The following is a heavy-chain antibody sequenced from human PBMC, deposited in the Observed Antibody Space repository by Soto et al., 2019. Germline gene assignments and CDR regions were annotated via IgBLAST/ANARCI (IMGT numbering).Heavy chain of an antibody. Sequence: QVQLQESGPGLVKPSGALSLTCAVSGGSISSSEWWSWVRQPPGKGLEWVGEISHSGSTNYNLSLKRRVTISIDKSKNHFSLRLNSVTAADTAVYYCASRAGTVPFWGQGILVTVSS. V-gene: IGHV4-4*02. J-gene: IGHJ4*02. CDR2: ISHSGST. CDR1: GGSISSSEW. D-gene: IGHD1-7*01. CDR3: ASRAGTVPF.